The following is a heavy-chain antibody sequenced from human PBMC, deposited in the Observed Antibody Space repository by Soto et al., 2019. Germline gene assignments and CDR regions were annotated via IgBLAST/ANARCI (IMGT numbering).Heavy chain of an antibody. CDR3: AKDRTNLLGYCSTASCPDAFDI. CDR1: GFTFSSYA. D-gene: IGHD2-2*01. CDR2: IGGSGGTT. J-gene: IGHJ3*02. V-gene: IGHV3-23*01. Sequence: HPGGSLRLSCAASGFTFSSYAMSWVRQAPGKGLEWVSGIGGSGGTTYYADSVKGRYTISRDNSKNTVYLQMSSLGAEDTAVYYCAKDRTNLLGYCSTASCPDAFDIWGQGTMVTVSS.